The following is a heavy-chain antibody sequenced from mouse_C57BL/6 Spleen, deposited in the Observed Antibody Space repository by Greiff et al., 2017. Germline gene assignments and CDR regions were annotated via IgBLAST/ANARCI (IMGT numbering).Heavy chain of an antibody. V-gene: IGHV5-6*01. CDR2: ISSGGSYT. Sequence: EVKLVESGGDLVKPGGSLKLSCAASGFTFSSYGMSWVRQTPDKRLEWVATISSGGSYTYYPDSVKGRFTISRDNAKNTLYLQMSSLKSEDTAMYYCARQKGEYYGSSLYYYAMDYWGQGTSVTVSS. D-gene: IGHD1-1*01. CDR1: GFTFSSYG. J-gene: IGHJ4*01. CDR3: ARQKGEYYGSSLYYYAMDY.